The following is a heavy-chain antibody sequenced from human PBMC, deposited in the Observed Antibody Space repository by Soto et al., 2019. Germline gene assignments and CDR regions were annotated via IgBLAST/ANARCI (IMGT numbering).Heavy chain of an antibody. CDR3: ARVSLVGATEGAQFDY. J-gene: IGHJ4*02. Sequence: ASVKVSCKASGYTFTGYYMHWVRQAPGQGLEWMGWINPNSGGANYAQKFQGWVTMTRDTSISTAYMELSRPRSDDTAVYYCARVSLVGATEGAQFDYWGQGTLVTVSS. V-gene: IGHV1-2*04. D-gene: IGHD1-26*01. CDR2: INPNSGGA. CDR1: GYTFTGYY.